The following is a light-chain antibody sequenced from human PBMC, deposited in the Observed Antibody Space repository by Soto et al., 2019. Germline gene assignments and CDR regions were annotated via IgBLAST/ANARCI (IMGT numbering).Light chain of an antibody. CDR3: QQYNTYLWT. Sequence: DIQMTQSRTILSASVGDRVIVTCRASQSISSWLAWYQQKPGKAPKLLIYKASSLESGVPSRFSGSGSGTEFTLTISSLQPDDFATYYCQQYNTYLWTFGQGTKVEIK. J-gene: IGKJ1*01. CDR1: QSISSW. V-gene: IGKV1-5*03. CDR2: KAS.